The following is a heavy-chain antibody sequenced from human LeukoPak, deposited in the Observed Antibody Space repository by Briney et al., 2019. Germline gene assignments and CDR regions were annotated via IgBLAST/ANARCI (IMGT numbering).Heavy chain of an antibody. Sequence: PGRSLRLSCAASGFTFDDYAMHWVRQAPGKGLEWVSGISWNSGSIGYADSVKGRFTISRDNAKNSLYLQMNSLRAEDTALYYCAKGAAGTGYYFDYWGQGTLVIVSS. D-gene: IGHD6-13*01. V-gene: IGHV3-9*01. CDR2: ISWNSGSI. CDR3: AKGAAGTGYYFDY. CDR1: GFTFDDYA. J-gene: IGHJ4*02.